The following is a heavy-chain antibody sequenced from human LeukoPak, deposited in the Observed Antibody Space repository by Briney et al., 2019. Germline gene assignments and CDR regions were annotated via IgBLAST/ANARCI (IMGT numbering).Heavy chain of an antibody. Sequence: SGPTLANPTQTLTLTCTFSGFSLSTSGVGVGWIRQPAGKALEWLALIYWDDDKRYSPSLKSRLTITKDTSKNQVVLTMTNMDPVDTATYYCAHGLLWFGELSSYYFDYWGQGTLVTVSS. CDR3: AHGLLWFGELSSYYFDY. V-gene: IGHV2-5*02. J-gene: IGHJ4*02. CDR2: IYWDDDK. CDR1: GFSLSTSGVG. D-gene: IGHD3-10*01.